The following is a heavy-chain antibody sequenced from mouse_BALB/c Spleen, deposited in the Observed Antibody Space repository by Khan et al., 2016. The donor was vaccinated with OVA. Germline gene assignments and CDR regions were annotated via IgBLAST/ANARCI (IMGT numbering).Heavy chain of an antibody. CDR3: ARRGYDYGRGALFAS. CDR1: GFSLTNYS. D-gene: IGHD2-4*01. CDR2: IWSAGST. Sequence: VELVESGPGLVQPSQSLSITCTVSGFSLTNYSVHWVRQSPGKGLEWLGVIWSAGSTDYNAAFISRLTIRKDNSRSQVFFKMNSLQPNDTAIYYCARRGYDYGRGALFASWGQGTLVTVSA. J-gene: IGHJ3*01. V-gene: IGHV2-2*02.